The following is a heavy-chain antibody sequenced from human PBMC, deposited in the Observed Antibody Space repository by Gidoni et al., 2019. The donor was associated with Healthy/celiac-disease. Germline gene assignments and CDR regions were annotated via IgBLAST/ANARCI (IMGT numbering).Heavy chain of an antibody. Sequence: QVQLQQWGAGLLKPSETLSLTCAVYGGSFSGSYWRWIRPPPGKGLEWIGEINHSGSTNYNPSLKSRVTISVDTSKNQFSLKLSSVTAADTAVYYCARGEYRLRYFDWFHRGAFDIWGQGTMVTVSS. D-gene: IGHD3-9*01. CDR3: ARGEYRLRYFDWFHRGAFDI. V-gene: IGHV4-34*01. CDR2: INHSGST. J-gene: IGHJ3*02. CDR1: GGSFSGSY.